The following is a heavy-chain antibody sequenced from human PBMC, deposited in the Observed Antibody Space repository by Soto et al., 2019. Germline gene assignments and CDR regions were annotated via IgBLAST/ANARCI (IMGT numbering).Heavy chain of an antibody. V-gene: IGHV3-21*01. Sequence: PGGSLRLSCAASGFTFSSYSMNWVRQAPGKGLEWVSSISSSSSYIYYADSVKGRFTISRDNAKNSLYLQMNSLRAEDTAVYYCARDRSGDYVWGSPGMDVWGQGTTVTVSS. D-gene: IGHD3-16*01. J-gene: IGHJ6*02. CDR3: ARDRSGDYVWGSPGMDV. CDR1: GFTFSSYS. CDR2: ISSSSSYI.